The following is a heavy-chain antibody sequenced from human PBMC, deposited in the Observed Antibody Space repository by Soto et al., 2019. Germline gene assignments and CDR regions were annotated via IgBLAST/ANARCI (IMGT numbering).Heavy chain of an antibody. Sequence: SETLSLTCAVYGGSFSGYYWSWIRQPPGKGLEWIGEINHSGSTNYNPSLKSRVTISVDTSKNQFSLKLSSVTAADTAVYYCARDIVATSPRPFYFDYWGQGTLVTVSS. V-gene: IGHV4-34*01. CDR2: INHSGST. CDR1: GGSFSGYY. J-gene: IGHJ4*02. D-gene: IGHD5-12*01. CDR3: ARDIVATSPRPFYFDY.